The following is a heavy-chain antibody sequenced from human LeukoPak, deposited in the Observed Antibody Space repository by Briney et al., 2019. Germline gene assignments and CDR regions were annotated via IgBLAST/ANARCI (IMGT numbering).Heavy chain of an antibody. CDR3: ARRGSSWYYYMDV. CDR2: IYYSGST. D-gene: IGHD6-13*01. V-gene: IGHV4-61*08. Sequence: SETLSLTCSVSGGSISSGGYYWSWIRQHPGKGLEWIGYIYYSGSTNYNPSLKSRVTISVDTSKNQFSLKLSSVTAADTAVYYCARRGSSWYYYMDVWGKGTTVTVSS. J-gene: IGHJ6*03. CDR1: GGSISSGGYY.